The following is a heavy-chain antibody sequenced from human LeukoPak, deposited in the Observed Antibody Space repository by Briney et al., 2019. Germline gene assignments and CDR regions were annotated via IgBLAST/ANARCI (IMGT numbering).Heavy chain of an antibody. J-gene: IGHJ4*02. CDR1: GGSISIYY. D-gene: IGHD3-3*01. V-gene: IGHV4-34*01. Sequence: PSETLSLTCTVSGGSISIYYWNWIRQPPGKGLEWIGEINHSGSTNYNPSLKSRVTISVDRSKNQFSLKLSSVTAADTAVYYCAGSDWSGSHYWGQGTLVTVSS. CDR3: AGSDWSGSHY. CDR2: INHSGST.